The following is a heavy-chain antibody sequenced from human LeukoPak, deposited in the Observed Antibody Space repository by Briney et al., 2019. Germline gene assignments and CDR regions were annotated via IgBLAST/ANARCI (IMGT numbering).Heavy chain of an antibody. J-gene: IGHJ5*02. Sequence: PSGTLSLTCAVSGASISSTNWWSWVRPPPGKGLEWIGEIYHSGTTNYNPSLKSRVTISVDKSKNQFSLKLNSVTAADTAVYYCAREFNYYDSSGAILGGFDPWGQGTLVTVSS. D-gene: IGHD3-22*01. CDR2: IYHSGTT. CDR1: GASISSTNW. CDR3: AREFNYYDSSGAILGGFDP. V-gene: IGHV4-4*02.